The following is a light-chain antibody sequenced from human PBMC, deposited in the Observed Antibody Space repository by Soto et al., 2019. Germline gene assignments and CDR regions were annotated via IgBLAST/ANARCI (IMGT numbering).Light chain of an antibody. V-gene: IGKV1-5*01. CDR2: DAS. Sequence: DIQMTQSPSTLSASIGDRVTITCRAIQSVSRWLAWYQQKPGKAPKVLIYDASRLESGVPSRFSGSGSGTEFTLTISSLQPDDFATYYCQQYNSYSPTWTFGRGTKVDIK. J-gene: IGKJ1*01. CDR1: QSVSRW. CDR3: QQYNSYSPTWT.